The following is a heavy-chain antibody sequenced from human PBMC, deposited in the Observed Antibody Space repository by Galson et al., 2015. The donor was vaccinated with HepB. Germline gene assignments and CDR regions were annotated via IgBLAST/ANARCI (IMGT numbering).Heavy chain of an antibody. CDR2: IHGATT. Sequence: SLRLSCAASGLTVASNFMGWVRQTAEKGLERVSIIHGATTYYTNSVKGRFTISTDNSKNTLYLDMNGLGVDDTAVYYCVRAGSGYAERHFDCWGQGTLVTVSS. CDR1: GLTVASNF. CDR3: VRAGSGYAERHFDC. V-gene: IGHV3-53*01. D-gene: IGHD3-22*01. J-gene: IGHJ4*02.